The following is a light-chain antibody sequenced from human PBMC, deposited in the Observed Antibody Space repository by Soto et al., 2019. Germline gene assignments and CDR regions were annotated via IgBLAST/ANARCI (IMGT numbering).Light chain of an antibody. V-gene: IGLV2-8*01. CDR1: RDDVGGYNY. J-gene: IGLJ2*01. Sequence: QSALTQRPSASGSPGQSVTISCAGTRDDVGGYNYVSWYQHHPGKAPKLLIYEVTKRPSGVPDRFSGSKSGNTAYLTVSGLRAEDEALYYCSSYVVSNVVFFGGGTKADRP. CDR3: SSYVVSNVVF. CDR2: EVT.